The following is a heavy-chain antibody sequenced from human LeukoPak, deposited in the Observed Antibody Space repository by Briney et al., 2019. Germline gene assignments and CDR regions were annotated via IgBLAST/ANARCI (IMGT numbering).Heavy chain of an antibody. Sequence: ASVKVSCKASGYTFTNYYMHWVRQAPGQGLEWLGLITPSGGSTWYAQKFQGRVTMTRDMSTSTDYMELSSLRSEDSAVYYCASYYNWGQGTLVTVSS. J-gene: IGHJ4*02. V-gene: IGHV1-46*01. CDR3: ASYYN. CDR2: ITPSGGST. CDR1: GYTFTNYY. D-gene: IGHD3-10*01.